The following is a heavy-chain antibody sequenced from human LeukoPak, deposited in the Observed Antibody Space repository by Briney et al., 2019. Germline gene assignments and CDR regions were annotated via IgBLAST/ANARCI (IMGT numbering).Heavy chain of an antibody. D-gene: IGHD2-15*01. CDR1: GFTVSSNY. Sequence: GGSLRLSCAASGFTVSSNYMSWVRQAPGKGLEWVSVIYSGGSTYYADSVKGRFTISRDNSKNTLYLQMNSLRAEDTAVYYCARDSAAIVVVVAATTGFDPWGQGTLVTVSS. CDR3: ARDSAAIVVVVAATTGFDP. J-gene: IGHJ5*02. V-gene: IGHV3-66*01. CDR2: IYSGGST.